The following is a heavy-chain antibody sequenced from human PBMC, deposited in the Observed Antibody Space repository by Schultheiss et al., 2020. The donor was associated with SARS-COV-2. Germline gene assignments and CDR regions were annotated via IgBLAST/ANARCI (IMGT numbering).Heavy chain of an antibody. CDR1: GDSVSSNSAA. J-gene: IGHJ6*02. D-gene: IGHD3-16*02. V-gene: IGHV6-1*01. CDR2: TYYRSKWYN. CDR3: ARDQLRITFGGVIVRHYYYGMDV. Sequence: SQTLSLTCAISGDSVSSNSAAWNWIRQSPSRGLEWLGRTYYRSKWYNDYAVSVKSRITINPDTSKNQFSLQLNSVTPEDTAVYYCARDQLRITFGGVIVRHYYYGMDVWGQGTTVTVSS.